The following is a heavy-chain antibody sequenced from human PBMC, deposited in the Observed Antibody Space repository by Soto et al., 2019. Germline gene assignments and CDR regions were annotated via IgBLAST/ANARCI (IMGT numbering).Heavy chain of an antibody. D-gene: IGHD5-12*01. CDR2: IREEGGET. J-gene: IGHJ4*02. V-gene: IGHV3-7*03. Sequence: EVQLAESGGELVQSGGSLRLSCATSGFTFSDYWMNWVRQARGKGLEWVASIREEGGETHYVDCVKGRVTISRDNTRKSLYLQMNNLRVEDTAVYYCDRHGETWVGNDCHRHFDSWGQGSLVSVSS. CDR1: GFTFSDYW. CDR3: DRHGETWVGNDCHRHFDS.